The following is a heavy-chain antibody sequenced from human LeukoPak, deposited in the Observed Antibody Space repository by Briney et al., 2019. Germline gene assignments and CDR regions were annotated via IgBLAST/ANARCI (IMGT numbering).Heavy chain of an antibody. CDR1: GFNFSNYY. D-gene: IGHD6-13*01. J-gene: IGHJ6*03. CDR2: IKQDGSEK. Sequence: HAGGSLRLSCAASGFNFSNYYMNWVRQAPGKGLEWVANIKQDGSEKYYVDSVKGRFTISRDNAKNSLYLQMNSLRAEDTAVYYCARTYGSSSWTRDYYYMDVWGKGTTVTVSS. V-gene: IGHV3-7*01. CDR3: ARTYGSSSWTRDYYYMDV.